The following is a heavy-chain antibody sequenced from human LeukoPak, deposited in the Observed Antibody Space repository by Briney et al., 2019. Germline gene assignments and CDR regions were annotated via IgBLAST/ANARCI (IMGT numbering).Heavy chain of an antibody. J-gene: IGHJ5*02. CDR1: GFTFSSYA. CDR3: AKDGLHYDFWSGSPFDP. CDR2: ISGSGGST. D-gene: IGHD3-3*01. Sequence: GGSLRLSCAASGFTFSSYAMSWVRQAPGKGLEWVSAISGSGGSTYYAGSVKGRFTISRDNSKNTLYLQMNSLRAEDTAVYYCAKDGLHYDFWSGSPFDPWGQGTLVTVSS. V-gene: IGHV3-23*01.